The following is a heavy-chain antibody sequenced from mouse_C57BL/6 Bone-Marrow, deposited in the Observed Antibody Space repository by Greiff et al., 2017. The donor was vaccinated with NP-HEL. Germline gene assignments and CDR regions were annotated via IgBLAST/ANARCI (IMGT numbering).Heavy chain of an antibody. V-gene: IGHV1-20*01. Sequence: EVKLVESGPELVKPGDSVKISCKASGYSFTGYFMNWVMQSHGKSLEWIGRINPYNGDTFYNQKFKGKATLTVDKSSSTAHMELRSLTSEDSAVYYCARDYGDTTVGRGYFDVWGTGTTVTVSS. D-gene: IGHD1-1*01. CDR2: INPYNGDT. J-gene: IGHJ1*03. CDR3: ARDYGDTTVGRGYFDV. CDR1: GYSFTGYF.